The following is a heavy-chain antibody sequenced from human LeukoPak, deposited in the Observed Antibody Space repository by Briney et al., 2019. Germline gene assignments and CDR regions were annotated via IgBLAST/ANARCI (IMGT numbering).Heavy chain of an antibody. V-gene: IGHV3-49*04. CDR1: GFTFGDYA. CDR2: IRSRAYGGTP. J-gene: IGHJ4*02. Sequence: GGSLRLSCTGSGFTFGDYALNWVRQAPGKGLEWVGFIRSRAYGGTPEYAAPVKGRLIISRDDSKSFAYLQMNSLNIEDTAVYYCSRSGAGRDYLDSWGQGTLVTVSS. D-gene: IGHD3-10*01. CDR3: SRSGAGRDYLDS.